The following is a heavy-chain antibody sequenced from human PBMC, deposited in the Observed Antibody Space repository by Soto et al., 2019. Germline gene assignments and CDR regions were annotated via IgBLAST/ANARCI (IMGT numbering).Heavy chain of an antibody. V-gene: IGHV1-2*04. D-gene: IGHD2-8*01. J-gene: IGHJ5*02. CDR2: INPNSGGT. CDR1: GYTFTGYY. CDR3: ARGASLVLMVYATVNRQNWFDP. Sequence: GASVKVSCKASGYTFTGYYMHWVRQAPGQGLEWMGWINPNSGGTNYAQKFQGWVTMTRDTSISTAYMELSRLRSDDTAVYYCARGASLVLMVYATVNRQNWFDPWGQGTLVTVSS.